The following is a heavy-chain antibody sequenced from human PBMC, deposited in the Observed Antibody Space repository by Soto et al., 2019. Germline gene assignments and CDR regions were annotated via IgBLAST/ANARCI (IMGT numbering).Heavy chain of an antibody. V-gene: IGHV1-18*04. D-gene: IGHD2-2*01. J-gene: IGHJ6*02. CDR2: ISAYNGNT. CDR3: ARGSLGYCSSTSCYPGWYYGMDV. CDR1: GYTFTSYG. Sequence: ASVKVSCKASGYTFTSYGISWVRQAPGQGLEWMGWISAYNGNTNYAQKLQGRVTMTTDTSTSTAYMELRSLRSDDTAVYYCARGSLGYCSSTSCYPGWYYGMDVWGQGTTVTVSS.